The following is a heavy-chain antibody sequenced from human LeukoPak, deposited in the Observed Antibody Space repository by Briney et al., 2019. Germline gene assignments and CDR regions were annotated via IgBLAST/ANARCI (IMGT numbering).Heavy chain of an antibody. CDR3: ARAPQWYKESYYFDY. J-gene: IGHJ4*02. D-gene: IGHD1-1*01. CDR1: GFTFSSYA. V-gene: IGHV3-30-3*01. Sequence: PGGSLRLSCAASGFTFSSYAMHWVRQAPGKGLEWVAVISYDGSNKYYADSVKGRFTISRDNSKNTLYLQMNSLRAEDTAVYYCARAPQWYKESYYFDYWGQGTLVTVSS. CDR2: ISYDGSNK.